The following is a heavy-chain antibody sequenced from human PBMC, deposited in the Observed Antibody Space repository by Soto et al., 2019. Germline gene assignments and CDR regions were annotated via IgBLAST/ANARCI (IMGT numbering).Heavy chain of an antibody. CDR3: ARGGSGRYDY. CDR1: GFTVSGNY. Sequence: EVQLVESGGGLVQPGGSLRLSCAASGFTVSGNYMSWVRQAPGKELEWVSVMYIDGSTYYAESVKGRFTISRHNSKNTLYLQMNSLRVDDTAVYYCARGGSGRYDYWGQGTMVTVSS. CDR2: MYIDGST. V-gene: IGHV3-53*04. J-gene: IGHJ4*02. D-gene: IGHD1-26*01.